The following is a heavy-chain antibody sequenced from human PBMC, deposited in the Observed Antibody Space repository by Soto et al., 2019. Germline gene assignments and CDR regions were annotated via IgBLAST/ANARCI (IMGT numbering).Heavy chain of an antibody. D-gene: IGHD2-21*02. CDR2: IYYSGST. V-gene: IGHV4-59*01. J-gene: IGHJ2*01. Sequence: SETLSLTCTVSGGSISSYYWSWIRQPPGKGLEWIGYIYYSGSTNYNPSLKSRVTISVDTSKNQFSLKLSSVTAADTAVYYCARHRDIVVVTAIRAEDWSFDLWGRGTLVTVSS. CDR1: GGSISSYY. CDR3: ARHRDIVVVTAIRAEDWSFDL.